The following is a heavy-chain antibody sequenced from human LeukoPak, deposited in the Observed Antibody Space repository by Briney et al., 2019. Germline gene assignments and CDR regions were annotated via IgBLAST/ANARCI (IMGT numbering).Heavy chain of an antibody. J-gene: IGHJ4*02. CDR2: MNPNSGNT. CDR3: ARGHSSSWYSSMLPYPRLPTDC. D-gene: IGHD6-13*01. CDR1: GYTFTSYD. Sequence: GASVKVSCKASGYTFTSYDINWVRQATGQGLEWVGWMNPNSGNTGYAQKFQGRVTITRNTSISTAYMELSSLRSEDTAVYYCARGHSSSWYSSMLPYPRLPTDCWGQGTLVTVSS. V-gene: IGHV1-8*03.